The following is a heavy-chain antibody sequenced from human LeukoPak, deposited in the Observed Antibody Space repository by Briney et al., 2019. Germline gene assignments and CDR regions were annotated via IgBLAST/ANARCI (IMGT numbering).Heavy chain of an antibody. CDR1: GFSFNSYW. D-gene: IGHD3-10*01. J-gene: IGHJ4*02. V-gene: IGHV3-74*01. CDR3: TRGREGNYGLFDS. Sequence: PGGPLRLSCAASGFSFNSYWMHWVRQAPGSGLVWVSRISNDGRSTSFADSVKGRFTISRDNAKNTLYLQMNSLSAEDTAVYYCTRGREGNYGLFDSWGQGTLVTVSS. CDR2: ISNDGRST.